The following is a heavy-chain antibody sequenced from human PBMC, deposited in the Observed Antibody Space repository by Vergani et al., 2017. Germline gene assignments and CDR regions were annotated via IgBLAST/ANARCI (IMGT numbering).Heavy chain of an antibody. J-gene: IGHJ4*02. CDR3: ARFKWHDIDY. CDR2: IFYSGST. Sequence: QVHLQESGPGLVKPSETLSLTCTVSGDSMNSDDFYWSWIRQPPGKGLEWIGNIFYSGSTYYNPSLKSRLTLSVALSKNLFSLKLNSVTAADSAVYYCARFKWHDIDYWGQGTLVTVSS. V-gene: IGHV4-30-4*01. D-gene: IGHD1-20*01. CDR1: GDSMNSDDFY.